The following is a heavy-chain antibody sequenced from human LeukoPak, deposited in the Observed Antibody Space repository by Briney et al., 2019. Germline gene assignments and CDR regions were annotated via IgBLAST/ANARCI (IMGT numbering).Heavy chain of an antibody. CDR1: GFTFSSYA. CDR3: AKTSDYYDSSGTDSPPYYFDY. V-gene: IGHV3-23*01. CDR2: ISGSGGST. Sequence: GGSLRLSCAASGFTFSSYAMSWVRQAPGKGLEWVSAISGSGGSTYYADSVKGRFTISRDNSKNTLYLQMNSLRAEDTAVYYCAKTSDYYDSSGTDSPPYYFDYWGQGTLVTVSS. D-gene: IGHD3-22*01. J-gene: IGHJ4*02.